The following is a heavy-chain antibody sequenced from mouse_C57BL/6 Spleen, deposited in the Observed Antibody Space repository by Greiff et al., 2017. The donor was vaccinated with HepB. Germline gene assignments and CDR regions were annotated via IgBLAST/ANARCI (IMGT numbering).Heavy chain of an antibody. J-gene: IGHJ3*01. V-gene: IGHV1-52*01. D-gene: IGHD2-9*01. Sequence: QVQLQQPGAELVRPGSSVKLSCKASGYTFTSYCMHWVKQRPIQGLEWIGNIDPSDSETHYNQKFKDKATWTVDKSSSTADMQLSSLTSEASAVYYCARSYYGFSPFAYGGQGTLVTVSA. CDR3: ARSYYGFSPFAY. CDR1: GYTFTSYC. CDR2: IDPSDSET.